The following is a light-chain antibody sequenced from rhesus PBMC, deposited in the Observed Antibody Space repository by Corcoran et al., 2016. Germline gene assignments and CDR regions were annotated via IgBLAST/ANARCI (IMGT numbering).Light chain of an antibody. CDR3: QQYNNWNRT. CDR1: QRVSSY. CDR2: GAC. J-gene: IGKJ1*01. V-gene: IGKV3S9*01. Sequence: EIVMTQSPATLSLSPGERATLSCRASQRVSSYEAWYQQKPEPAPRLLIYGACSRATGIPDRFRGSGAGTDFTLILSSLEPEDLGVYYCQQYNNWNRTFGPGTKVEIK.